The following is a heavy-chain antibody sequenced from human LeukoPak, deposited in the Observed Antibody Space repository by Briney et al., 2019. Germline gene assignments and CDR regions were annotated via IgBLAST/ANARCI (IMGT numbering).Heavy chain of an antibody. CDR3: GRAHQTTVTNVGY. CDR2: ISYDGGNK. J-gene: IGHJ4*02. V-gene: IGHV3-30-3*01. CDR1: GFTFSSYA. D-gene: IGHD4-17*01. Sequence: GRSLRLSCAVSGFTFSSYAMHWVRQAPGKGLEWVAVISYDGGNKYYADSVKGRFTISRDTSKNTPFLQMNSPIAEDTAVYFCGRAHQTTVTNVGYWGRGTRVPASS.